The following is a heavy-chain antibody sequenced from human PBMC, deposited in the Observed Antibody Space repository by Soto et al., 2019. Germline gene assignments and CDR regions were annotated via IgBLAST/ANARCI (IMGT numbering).Heavy chain of an antibody. V-gene: IGHV4-30-4*01. CDR2: IYYSGST. Sequence: QVQLQESGPGLVKPSQTLSLTCTVSGGSIRSGDYYWSWIRQPPGKGLEWIGSIYYSGSTYYNPSLKSRLTISVDPSKNQFSLKLSSVTAADTAVYYCARDGRVLGAMDVWGLGTTVTVSS. CDR3: ARDGRVLGAMDV. J-gene: IGHJ6*02. CDR1: GGSIRSGDYY. D-gene: IGHD3-16*01.